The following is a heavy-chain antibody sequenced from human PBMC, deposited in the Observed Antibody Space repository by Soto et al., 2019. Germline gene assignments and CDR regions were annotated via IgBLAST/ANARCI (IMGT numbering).Heavy chain of an antibody. CDR2: VIPIFGTI. V-gene: IGHV1-69*01. Sequence: QVQMVQSGAEVKKPGSSVKVSCKASGGTFGSYGFSWVRQAPGQGLEWLGGVIPIFGTINYAQKFQGRVTITADESTTTGYIELNSLTSEDTAVYYCVRESPYGGDYWDWVDPWGQGTLVTVSS. CDR1: GGTFGSYG. J-gene: IGHJ5*02. CDR3: VRESPYGGDYWDWVDP. D-gene: IGHD2-8*02.